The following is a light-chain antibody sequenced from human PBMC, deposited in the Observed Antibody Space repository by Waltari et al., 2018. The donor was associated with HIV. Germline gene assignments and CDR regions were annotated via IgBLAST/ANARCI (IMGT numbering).Light chain of an antibody. CDR3: QQYGSSPQT. V-gene: IGKV3-20*01. CDR2: GAS. J-gene: IGKJ2*01. Sequence: EIVLTQSPGALSLSQGERVTLSCRASQTVTSFYLAWYQQKPGQAPRLLIYGASSRATGIPDRFSGSGSGTDFTLTINRLEPEDFAVYYCQQYGSSPQTFGQGTRLEL. CDR1: QTVTSFY.